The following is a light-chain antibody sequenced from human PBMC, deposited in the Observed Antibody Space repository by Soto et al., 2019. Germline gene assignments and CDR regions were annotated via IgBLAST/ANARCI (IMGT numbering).Light chain of an antibody. J-gene: IGKJ5*01. CDR2: GAS. V-gene: IGKV3-20*01. CDR3: QQYGSSLIT. Sequence: IVVTQSPCTLSLSPGERATLSCRASQSVSSSYLAWYQQKPGHAPRLLIYGASSRATGIPDRFSGSGSGTDFTLTISRLEPEDFAVYYCQQYGSSLITFGQGTLLEIK. CDR1: QSVSSSY.